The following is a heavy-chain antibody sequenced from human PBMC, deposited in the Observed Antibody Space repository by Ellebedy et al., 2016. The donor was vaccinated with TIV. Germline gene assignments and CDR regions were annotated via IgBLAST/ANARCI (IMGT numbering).Heavy chain of an antibody. CDR1: GGTFSSYA. V-gene: IGHV1-69*13. CDR2: IIGMFGTT. CDR3: ARAHTYYFYYMGV. Sequence: ASVKASCXTSGGTFSSYAVSWVRQAPGQGLEWMGGIIGMFGTTTYAQKFQGRITVSADESTSTAYMELTSLRSDDTAVYYCARAHTYYFYYMGVWGKGTTVTVSS. J-gene: IGHJ6*03.